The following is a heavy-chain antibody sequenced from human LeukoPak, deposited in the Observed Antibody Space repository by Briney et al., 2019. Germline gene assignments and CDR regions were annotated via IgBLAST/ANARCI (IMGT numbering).Heavy chain of an antibody. J-gene: IGHJ6*04. CDR3: ARESSTSHKTFGGYGKDV. D-gene: IGHD2-2*01. V-gene: IGHV1-69*06. CDR2: IIPIFGTA. Sequence: SVKVSCKASGGTFSSYAISWVRQAPGQGLEWMGGIIPIFGTANYAQKFQGRVTITADKSTSTAYMELSSLRSEDTAVYYCARESSTSHKTFGGYGKDVWGKGTTVTVSS. CDR1: GGTFSSYA.